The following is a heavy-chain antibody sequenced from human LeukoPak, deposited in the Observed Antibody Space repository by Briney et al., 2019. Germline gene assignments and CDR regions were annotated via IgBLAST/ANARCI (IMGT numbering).Heavy chain of an antibody. CDR2: INPNSGGT. V-gene: IGHV1-2*02. Sequence: ASVKVSCKASGYTFTGYYMHWVRQAPGQGLEWMGWINPNSGGTNYAQKFQGRVTMTRDTSISTAYMELSRLRSDDTAVYYCAGVATVTTTCFDPWGQETLVTVSS. D-gene: IGHD4-17*01. CDR3: AGVATVTTTCFDP. CDR1: GYTFTGYY. J-gene: IGHJ5*02.